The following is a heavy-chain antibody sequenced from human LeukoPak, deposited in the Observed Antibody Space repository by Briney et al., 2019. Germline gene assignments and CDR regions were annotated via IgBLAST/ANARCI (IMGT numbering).Heavy chain of an antibody. J-gene: IGHJ4*02. CDR1: GFTFSSYG. CDR2: IWYDGSNT. CDR3: ARIGYCSGGSCYWVYFDY. D-gene: IGHD2-15*01. V-gene: IGHV3-33*01. Sequence: GGSLRLSCAASGFTFSSYGMHWGRQAPGKGLEWVAVIWYDGSNTYYADSVKGRFTISRDNSKNTLYLQMNSLRAEDTAVYYCARIGYCSGGSCYWVYFDYWGQGTLVTVSS.